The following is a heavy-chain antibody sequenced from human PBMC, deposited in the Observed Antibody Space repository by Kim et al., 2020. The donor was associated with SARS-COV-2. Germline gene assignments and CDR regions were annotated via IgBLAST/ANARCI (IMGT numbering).Heavy chain of an antibody. CDR2: FDPEDGET. V-gene: IGHV1-24*01. Sequence: ASVKVSCKVSGYTLTELSMHWVRQAPGKGLEWMGGFDPEDGETIYAQKFQGRVTMTEDTSTDTAYMELSSLRSEDTAVYYCATDSSRDYGDYNDAFDIWGQGTMVTVSS. J-gene: IGHJ3*02. CDR3: ATDSSRDYGDYNDAFDI. CDR1: GYTLTELS. D-gene: IGHD4-17*01.